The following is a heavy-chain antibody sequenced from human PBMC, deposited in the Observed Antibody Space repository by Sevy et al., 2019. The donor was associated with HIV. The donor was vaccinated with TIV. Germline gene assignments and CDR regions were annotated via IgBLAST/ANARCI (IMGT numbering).Heavy chain of an antibody. J-gene: IGHJ4*02. V-gene: IGHV4-31*03. CDR1: GGSISSGGYY. CDR2: NYYSGSS. Sequence: SETLSLTCTVSGGSISSGGYYWSWIRQHPGKGLEWIGYNYYSGSSYYNPSLKSRVTISVDTSKNQFSLKLSSVTAADTAVYYSATQTSYYDYVWGSYRYLDYWGQGTLVTVSS. CDR3: ATQTSYYDYVWGSYRYLDY. D-gene: IGHD3-16*02.